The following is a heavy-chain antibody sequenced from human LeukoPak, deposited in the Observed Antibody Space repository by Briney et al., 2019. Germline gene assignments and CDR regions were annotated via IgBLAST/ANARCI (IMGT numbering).Heavy chain of an antibody. D-gene: IGHD3-22*01. Sequence: SETLSLTCAVYGGSFSGYYWSWIRQPPGKGLEWIGYIYYSGSTNYNPSLKSRVTVSVDTSKNQFSLKLSSVTAADTAVYYCARQPQYYYDSSGTFDYWGQGTLVTVSS. CDR1: GGSFSGYY. J-gene: IGHJ4*02. V-gene: IGHV4-59*01. CDR2: IYYSGST. CDR3: ARQPQYYYDSSGTFDY.